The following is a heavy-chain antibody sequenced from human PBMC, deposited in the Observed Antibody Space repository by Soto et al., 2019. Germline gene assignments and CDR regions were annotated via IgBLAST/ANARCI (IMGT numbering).Heavy chain of an antibody. Sequence: GESLKISCAASGFTFSSYSMNWVRQAPGKGLEWVSSISSSSSYIYYADSVKGRFTISRDNAKNSLYLQMNSLRAEDTAVYYCASGSALSYYYYYMDVWGKGTTVTVSS. V-gene: IGHV3-21*01. CDR3: ASGSALSYYYYYMDV. D-gene: IGHD3-10*01. CDR1: GFTFSSYS. J-gene: IGHJ6*03. CDR2: ISSSSSYI.